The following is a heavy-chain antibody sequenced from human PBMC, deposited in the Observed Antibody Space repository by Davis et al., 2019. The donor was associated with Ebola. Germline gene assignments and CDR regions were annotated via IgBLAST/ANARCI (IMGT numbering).Heavy chain of an antibody. CDR2: INAGNGDT. V-gene: IGHV1-3*01. CDR3: ARGSVYFRYYYYYYYMDV. D-gene: IGHD2/OR15-2a*01. CDR1: GYTFTNYP. J-gene: IGHJ6*03. Sequence: AASVKVSCKASGYTFTNYPMHWVRQAPGQRLEWMGWINAGNGDTKYSQKFQGRVTITRDTSASTAYMELSSLRSEDTAVYYCARGSVYFRYYYYYYYMDVWGKGTTVTVSS.